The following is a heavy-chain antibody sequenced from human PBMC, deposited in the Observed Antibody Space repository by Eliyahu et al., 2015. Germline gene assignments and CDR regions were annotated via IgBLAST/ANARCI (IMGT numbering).Heavy chain of an antibody. D-gene: IGHD3-3*01. CDR2: IYSGGST. J-gene: IGHJ2*01. Sequence: EVQLVESGGGLIQPGGSLRXSCXASGFIXXXXYMTWVRQAPGKGLDWVSVIYSGGSTYYADSVKGRFTISRDNSKNTVYLQMNSLRAEDTAVYYCARDSGYHTSSRLWYFDLWGRGTLVTVSS. CDR1: GFIXXXXY. CDR3: ARDSGYHTSSRLWYFDL. V-gene: IGHV3-53*01.